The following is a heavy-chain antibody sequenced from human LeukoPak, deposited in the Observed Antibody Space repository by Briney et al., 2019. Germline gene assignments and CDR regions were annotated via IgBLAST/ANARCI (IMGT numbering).Heavy chain of an antibody. J-gene: IGHJ3*02. Sequence: GRSLRLSCAASAFTFSTYAMHWVRQPPGKGLEWVAVILFDGGVEYYADSVKSRFTISRDNSKNTLYLQMNSLRADDTAVYYCARDRGGNWVDALEIWGQGTMVTVSS. CDR3: ARDRGGNWVDALEI. CDR2: ILFDGGVE. CDR1: AFTFSTYA. V-gene: IGHV3-33*01. D-gene: IGHD7-27*01.